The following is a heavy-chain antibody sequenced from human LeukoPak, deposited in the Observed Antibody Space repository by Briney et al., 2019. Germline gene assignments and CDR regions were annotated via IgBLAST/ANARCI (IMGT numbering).Heavy chain of an antibody. D-gene: IGHD6-19*01. J-gene: IGHJ4*02. CDR1: RFTFSSYT. CDR3: AKDSGGVQYSSGWYDY. Sequence: GGSLRLSCSASRFTFSSYTMNWVRQAPGKGLEWVSSIDPSSTYIYYADSVKGRFTISRDNSKNALYLQMNSLRAEDTAVYYCAKDSGGVQYSSGWYDYWGQGTLVTVSS. CDR2: IDPSSTYI. V-gene: IGHV3-21*04.